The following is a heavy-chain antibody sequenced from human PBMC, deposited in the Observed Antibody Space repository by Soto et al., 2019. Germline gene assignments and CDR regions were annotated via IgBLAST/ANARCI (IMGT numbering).Heavy chain of an antibody. CDR2: INAGNGNT. Sequence: ASVKVSCKACGYTFTSNAMHWVRQAPGQRLEWMGWINAGNGNTKYSQKFQGRVTITRDTSASTAYMELSSLRSEDTAVYYCARGIAALINWFDPWGQGTLVTVSS. D-gene: IGHD6-13*01. CDR1: GYTFTSNA. CDR3: ARGIAALINWFDP. J-gene: IGHJ5*02. V-gene: IGHV1-3*01.